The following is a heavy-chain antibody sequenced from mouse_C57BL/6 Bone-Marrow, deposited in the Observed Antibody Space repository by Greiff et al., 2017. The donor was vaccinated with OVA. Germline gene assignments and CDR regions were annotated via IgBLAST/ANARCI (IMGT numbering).Heavy chain of an antibody. CDR2: ISGGGGNT. CDR1: GFTFSSYT. V-gene: IGHV5-9*01. CDR3: ARERLNDYDAWWYFDV. D-gene: IGHD2-4*01. J-gene: IGHJ1*03. Sequence: EVMLVESGGGLVKPGGSLKLSCAASGFTFSSYTMSWVRQTPGKRLDWVATISGGGGNTYYQDSVKGRFTLSRDNAKNTLYLQMSSLRSEDTAVYDCARERLNDYDAWWYFDVWGTGTTVTVSS.